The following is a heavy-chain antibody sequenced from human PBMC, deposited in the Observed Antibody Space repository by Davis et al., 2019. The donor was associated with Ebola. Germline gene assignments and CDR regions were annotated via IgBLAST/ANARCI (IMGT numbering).Heavy chain of an antibody. J-gene: IGHJ6*04. Sequence: GGSLRLSCAASGFTFSSYAMHWVRQAPGKGLEYVSAISSNGGSTYYADSVKGRFTISRDNSKNTLYLQMGSLRAEDMAVYYCATNFGVAIDDGMDVWGKGTTVTVSS. CDR3: ATNFGVAIDDGMDV. CDR1: GFTFSSYA. D-gene: IGHD3-3*01. V-gene: IGHV3-64*02. CDR2: ISSNGGST.